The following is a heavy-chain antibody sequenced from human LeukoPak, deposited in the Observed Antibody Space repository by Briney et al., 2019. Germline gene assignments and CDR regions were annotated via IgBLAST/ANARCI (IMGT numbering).Heavy chain of an antibody. CDR3: ANSIAAASYYYYYGMDV. D-gene: IGHD6-13*01. J-gene: IGHJ6*02. CDR2: ISGSGGST. CDR1: GFTFSSYA. V-gene: IGHV3-23*01. Sequence: GGSLRLSCAASGFTFSSYAMSWVRQAPGKGLEWVSAISGSGGSTYYADSVKGRFTISRDNSKNTLYLQMNSLRAEDTAVYYCANSIAAASYYYYYGMDVWGQGTTVTVSS.